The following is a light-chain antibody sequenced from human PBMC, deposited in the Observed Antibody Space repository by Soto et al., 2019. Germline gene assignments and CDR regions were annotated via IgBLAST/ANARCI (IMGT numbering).Light chain of an antibody. CDR2: AAS. V-gene: IGKV1-39*01. CDR1: QNINFY. CDR3: QQLNSYPLT. J-gene: IGKJ4*01. Sequence: DIQMTQSPSSLSASVGDRVTITCRASQNINFYLNWFQQKPGKAPNLLIYAASTLQSGVPSRFSGSGSGTDFTLTISSLQPEDFATYYCQQLNSYPLTFGGGTKV.